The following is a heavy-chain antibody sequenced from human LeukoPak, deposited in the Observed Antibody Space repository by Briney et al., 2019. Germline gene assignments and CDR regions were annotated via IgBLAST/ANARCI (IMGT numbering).Heavy chain of an antibody. Sequence: PSETLSLTCTVSGGSMSSYYWSWIRQPPGKGLEWIGYIYYSGSTKYNPSLKSRVTISVDTSKNQFSLKLSSVTAADTAVYYCARFIDEIDNWFDPWGQGTLVTVSS. J-gene: IGHJ5*02. CDR2: IYYSGST. CDR3: ARFIDEIDNWFDP. D-gene: IGHD3-16*02. V-gene: IGHV4-59*01. CDR1: GGSMSSYY.